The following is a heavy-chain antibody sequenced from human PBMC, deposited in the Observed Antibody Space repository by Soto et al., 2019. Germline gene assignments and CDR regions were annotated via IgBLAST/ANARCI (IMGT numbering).Heavy chain of an antibody. V-gene: IGHV4-30-2*01. CDR2: IYHSGSA. CDR1: XGXISSGXYS. CDR3: ASTARKYYYDSSGYYSAFDI. D-gene: IGHD3-22*01. J-gene: IGHJ3*02. Sequence: SETLSLTCXVSXGXISSGXYSXXWIRQPPGKGLEXXGXIYHSGSAYYNPSLKSRVTISVDRSKNQFSLKLSSVTAADTAVYYWASTARKYYYDSSGYYSAFDIWGQGTMVTVSS.